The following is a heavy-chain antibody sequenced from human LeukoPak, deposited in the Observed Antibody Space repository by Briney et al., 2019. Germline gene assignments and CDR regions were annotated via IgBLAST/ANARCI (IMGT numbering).Heavy chain of an antibody. D-gene: IGHD6-13*01. Sequence: GGSLRLPCAASGFTFSSYSMNWVRQAPGKGLEWVSSISSSSSYIYYADSVKGRFTISRDNAKNSLYLQMNSLRAEDTAVYYCASLGGKLVPFDYWGQGTLVTVSS. CDR2: ISSSSSYI. J-gene: IGHJ4*02. CDR1: GFTFSSYS. V-gene: IGHV3-21*01. CDR3: ASLGGKLVPFDY.